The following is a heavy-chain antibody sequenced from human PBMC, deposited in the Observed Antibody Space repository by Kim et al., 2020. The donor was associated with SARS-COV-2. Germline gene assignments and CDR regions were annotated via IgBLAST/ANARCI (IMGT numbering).Heavy chain of an antibody. CDR2: ILYDGSIE. D-gene: IGHD6-25*01. V-gene: IGHV3-30*18. J-gene: IGHJ4*02. CDR1: GITLSRYG. Sequence: EGSLRLSCAASGITLSRYGMHWVRQAPGKGLEWVAFILYDGSIEYYADSVKGRFTISRDNSKNTLYLQMNSLRVEDTAVYYCAKGGMSVPADHDYWGQGT. CDR3: AKGGMSVPADHDY.